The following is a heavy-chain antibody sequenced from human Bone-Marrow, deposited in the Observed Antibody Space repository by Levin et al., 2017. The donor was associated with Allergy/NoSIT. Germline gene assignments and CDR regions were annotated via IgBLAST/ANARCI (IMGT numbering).Heavy chain of an antibody. V-gene: IGHV1-46*01. CDR3: ARVGSYGTDDAFDI. CDR2: INPSGPRT. CDR1: GYTFINYY. D-gene: IGHD5-18*01. Sequence: GESLKISCEASGYTFINYYIHWVRQAPGQGLEWMGIINPSGPRTRYAQKFQGRLTMTRDTATNTVYMELSSLRSEDTAIYYCARVGSYGTDDAFDIWGQGTMVTVSS. J-gene: IGHJ3*02.